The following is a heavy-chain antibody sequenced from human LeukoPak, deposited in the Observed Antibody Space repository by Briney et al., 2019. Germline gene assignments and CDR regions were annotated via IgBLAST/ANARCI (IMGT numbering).Heavy chain of an antibody. CDR2: ITSSGGRT. D-gene: IGHD4-17*01. CDR3: ATRPPSETYFGVLDY. Sequence: GGSLRLSCAASGFTFSSYSMNWVRQAPGNGLEWVSGITSSGGRTYYAEAVKGRFTISRDNSNQRLYLQMNSLRVEDTAVYYCATRPPSETYFGVLDYWGQGTLVTVSS. J-gene: IGHJ4*02. CDR1: GFTFSSYS. V-gene: IGHV3-23*01.